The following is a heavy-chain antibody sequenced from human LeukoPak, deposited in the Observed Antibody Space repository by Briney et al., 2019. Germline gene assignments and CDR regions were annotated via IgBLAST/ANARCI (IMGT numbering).Heavy chain of an antibody. Sequence: SETLSLTCTVSGGSISSYYWSWIRQPAGKGLEWIGRIYTSGSTNYNPSLKSRVAMSVDTSKNQFSLKLSSVTAADTAMYYCARDRGDYGSSDYWGQGTLVTVSS. CDR3: ARDRGDYGSSDY. D-gene: IGHD2-21*02. J-gene: IGHJ4*02. V-gene: IGHV4-4*07. CDR1: GGSISSYY. CDR2: IYTSGST.